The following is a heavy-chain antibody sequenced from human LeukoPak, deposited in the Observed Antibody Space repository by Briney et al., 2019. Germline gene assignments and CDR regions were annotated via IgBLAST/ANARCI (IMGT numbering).Heavy chain of an antibody. J-gene: IGHJ4*02. CDR3: ARDRRGYGGNFDY. Sequence: GGSLRLSCVASGFTVSSNDMSWVLQSPGKGLKWVSVIYSGGTTSYADSAKGRFTISRDNSKNTLYLQMNSLRAEDTAVYYCARDRRGYGGNFDYWGQGTLVTVSS. D-gene: IGHD4-23*01. CDR1: GFTVSSND. CDR2: IYSGGTT. V-gene: IGHV3-66*01.